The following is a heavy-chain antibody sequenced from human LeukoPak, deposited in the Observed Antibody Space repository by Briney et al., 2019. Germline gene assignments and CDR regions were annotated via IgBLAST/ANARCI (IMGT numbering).Heavy chain of an antibody. V-gene: IGHV4-61*02. Sequence: SETLSLTCTVSGGSIMSGSYYWSWIRQPAGKGLEWIGRIYTSGSTIYNPSLKSRVTISLDTSKNQFSLKLSSVTAADTAVYYCARDSSLSGWFDPWGQGTLVTVSS. CDR2: IYTSGST. J-gene: IGHJ5*02. D-gene: IGHD3-10*01. CDR1: GGSIMSGSYY. CDR3: ARDSSLSGWFDP.